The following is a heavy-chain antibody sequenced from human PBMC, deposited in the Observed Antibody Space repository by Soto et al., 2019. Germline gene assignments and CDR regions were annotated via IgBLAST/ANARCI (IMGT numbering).Heavy chain of an antibody. V-gene: IGHV1-18*04. Sequence: QVQLVQSGAEVKRPGASVMLACKASGYTLTSYGISWVRQAPGQGLEWMGWISTYTGDTNYARKTQGRVTLTTDTSSNTAYIVLRSLRSDDTAVSYFARDLGQDTGLYSFDSWGQGTLVIVSS. D-gene: IGHD6-19*01. CDR2: ISTYTGDT. CDR1: GYTLTSYG. CDR3: ARDLGQDTGLYSFDS. J-gene: IGHJ5*01.